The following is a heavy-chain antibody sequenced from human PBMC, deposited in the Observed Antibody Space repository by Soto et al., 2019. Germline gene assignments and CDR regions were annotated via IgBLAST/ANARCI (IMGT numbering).Heavy chain of an antibody. CDR3: ARDQMLIAAAGQYYYYGMDV. J-gene: IGHJ6*02. CDR2: IYYSGST. V-gene: IGHV4-59*01. CDR1: GGSISSYY. D-gene: IGHD6-13*01. Sequence: SETLSLTCTASGGSISSYYWSWIRQPPGKGLEWIGYIYYSGSTNYNPSLRSRVTISVDTSKNQFSLKLSSVTAADTAVYYCARDQMLIAAAGQYYYYGMDVWGQGTTVTVSS.